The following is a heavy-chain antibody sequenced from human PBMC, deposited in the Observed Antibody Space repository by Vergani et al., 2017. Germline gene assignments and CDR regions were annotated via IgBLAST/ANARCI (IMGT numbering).Heavy chain of an antibody. D-gene: IGHD1-20*01. V-gene: IGHV4-59*01. CDR3: AKVITGTAYNWFDP. CDR1: GGSISSYY. CDR2: IYYSGST. J-gene: IGHJ5*02. Sequence: QVQLQESGPGLVKPSETLSLTCTVSGGSISSYYWSWIRQPPGKGLEWIGYIYYSGSTNYNPSRKSRVTISVDTSKNQFSLKLSSVTAADTAVYYCAKVITGTAYNWFDPWGQGTLVTVSS.